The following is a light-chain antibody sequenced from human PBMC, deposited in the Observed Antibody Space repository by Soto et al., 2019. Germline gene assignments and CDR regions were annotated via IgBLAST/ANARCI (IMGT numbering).Light chain of an antibody. Sequence: EIVLTQSPATLSVSPGGRATLSCRASQDVRAGLAWYQQKPGQPPRLLIHGASTRATGIPARFSGSGSGTEFTLTISSLLSEDIGAYFCQQYDVWPVTFGQG. CDR1: QDVRAG. J-gene: IGKJ1*01. V-gene: IGKV3-15*01. CDR2: GAS. CDR3: QQYDVWPVT.